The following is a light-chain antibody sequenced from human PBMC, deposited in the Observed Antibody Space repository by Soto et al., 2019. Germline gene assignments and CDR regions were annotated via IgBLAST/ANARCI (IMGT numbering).Light chain of an antibody. V-gene: IGLV1-44*01. CDR1: NSNIGSHT. CDR3: ASWDDILNVWL. J-gene: IGLJ3*02. CDR2: DND. Sequence: QSVLTQPPSASGTPGQRITISCSGSNSNIGSHTVHWYQHLPGTAPKLLIYDNDQRPSGVPDRFSGSKSGSSASLAISGLQSDDESDYYCASWDDILNVWLFGGGTKLTVL.